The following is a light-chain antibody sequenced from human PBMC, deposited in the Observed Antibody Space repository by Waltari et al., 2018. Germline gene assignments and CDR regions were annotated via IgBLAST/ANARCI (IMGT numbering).Light chain of an antibody. CDR3: HHYNRWPPIT. Sequence: VVLTQSPATLSVSPGESAIISCRASQSVSSNLAWYQQKPGQAPRLLIYDASTRASSIPARFRGSGSGTEFTLTINSLRSEDPAPYYCHHYNRWPPITFGQGTRL. V-gene: IGKV3-15*01. CDR1: QSVSSN. J-gene: IGKJ5*01. CDR2: DAS.